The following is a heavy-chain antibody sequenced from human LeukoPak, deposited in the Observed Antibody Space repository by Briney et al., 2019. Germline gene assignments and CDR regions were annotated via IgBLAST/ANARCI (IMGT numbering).Heavy chain of an antibody. D-gene: IGHD3-3*01. CDR3: AREGLRFLEWSPPSPDY. J-gene: IGHJ4*02. Sequence: ASVKVSCKASGYTFSSYGISWVRQAPGQGLEWMGWISGYNGNTKFTQSLQGRVTMTTDTSTSTAYMELRSLRSDDTAVYYCAREGLRFLEWSPPSPDYWGQGTLVTVSS. CDR1: GYTFSSYG. V-gene: IGHV1-18*01. CDR2: ISGYNGNT.